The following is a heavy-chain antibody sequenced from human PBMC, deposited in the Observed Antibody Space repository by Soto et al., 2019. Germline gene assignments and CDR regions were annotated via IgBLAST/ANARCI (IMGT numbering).Heavy chain of an antibody. CDR1: GYTFTSYG. CDR3: VLRFLDPPDYYYGMDV. V-gene: IGHV1-18*01. J-gene: IGHJ6*02. Sequence: ASVKVSCKASGYTFTSYGISWVRQAPGQGLEWMGWISAYNGNTNYAQKLQGRVTMTTDTSTSTAYMELRSLRSDDTAVYYCVLRFLDPPDYYYGMDVWGQGTTVTVSS. D-gene: IGHD3-3*01. CDR2: ISAYNGNT.